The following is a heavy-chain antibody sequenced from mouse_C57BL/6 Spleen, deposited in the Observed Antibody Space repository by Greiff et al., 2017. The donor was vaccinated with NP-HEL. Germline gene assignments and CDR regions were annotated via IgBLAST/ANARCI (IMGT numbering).Heavy chain of an antibody. CDR3: ARLRDYGSSYGYFDY. CDR2: ISNGGGST. D-gene: IGHD1-1*01. Sequence: EVKLEESGGGLVQPGGSLKLSCAASGFTFSDYYMYWVRQTPEKRLEWVAYISNGGGSTYYPDTVKGRFTISRDNAKNTLYLQMSRLKSEDTAMYYCARLRDYGSSYGYFDYWGQGTTLTVSS. CDR1: GFTFSDYY. V-gene: IGHV5-12*01. J-gene: IGHJ2*01.